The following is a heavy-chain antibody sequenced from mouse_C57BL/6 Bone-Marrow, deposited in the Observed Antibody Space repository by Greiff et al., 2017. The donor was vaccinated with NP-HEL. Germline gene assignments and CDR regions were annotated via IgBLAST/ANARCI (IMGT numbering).Heavy chain of an antibody. V-gene: IGHV1-81*01. J-gene: IGHJ4*01. CDR1: GYTFTSYG. Sequence: VKLQESGAELARPGASVKLSCKASGYTFTSYGISWVKQRTGQGLEWIGEIYPRSGNTYYNEKFEGKATLTADKSSSTAYMELRSLTSEDSAVYFCARPRLPLYYAMDYWGQGTSVTVSS. D-gene: IGHD5-5*01. CDR3: ARPRLPLYYAMDY. CDR2: IYPRSGNT.